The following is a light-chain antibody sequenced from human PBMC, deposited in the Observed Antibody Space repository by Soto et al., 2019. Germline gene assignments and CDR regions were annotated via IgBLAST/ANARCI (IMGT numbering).Light chain of an antibody. CDR2: EVS. CDR3: ATWDDSLNGWV. Sequence: QSALTQPPSASASPGQSVTISCTGTSSDVGGYNYVSWYQQRPGKAPKLMIYEVSQRPSGVPDRFSGSKSGNTATLTVSGLQAEDEADYYCATWDDSLNGWVFGGGTQLTVL. CDR1: SSDVGGYNY. J-gene: IGLJ3*02. V-gene: IGLV2-8*01.